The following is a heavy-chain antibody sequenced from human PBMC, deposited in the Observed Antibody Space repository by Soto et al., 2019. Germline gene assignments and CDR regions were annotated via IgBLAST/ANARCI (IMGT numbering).Heavy chain of an antibody. CDR1: GFNFNIYD. V-gene: IGHV3-33*01. J-gene: IGHJ3*02. Sequence: QVQLVQSGGGVVQPGRPLRLSCAASGFNFNIYDMHWVRQAPGKGLEWVALISFDGNSQNYADSVRGRFTISRDNSEGTLFLEMNPLRAEDTAVYYCARERVAAAVSDYDAFEIWGQGTMVIVS. CDR3: ARERVAAAVSDYDAFEI. D-gene: IGHD2-2*01. CDR2: ISFDGNSQ.